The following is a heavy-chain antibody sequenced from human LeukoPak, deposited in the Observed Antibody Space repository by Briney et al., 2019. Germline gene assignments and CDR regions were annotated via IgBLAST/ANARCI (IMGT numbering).Heavy chain of an antibody. D-gene: IGHD3-10*01. CDR1: GFTFSSYG. CDR3: AKDSTPAHYGSGSYYPGHFDY. J-gene: IGHJ4*02. V-gene: IGHV3-30*18. CDR2: ISYDGSNK. Sequence: PGGSLRLSCAASGFTFSSYGMHWVRQAPGKGLEWVAVISYDGSNKYYADSVKGRFTISRDNSKNTLYLQMNSLRAEDTAVYYCAKDSTPAHYGSGSYYPGHFDYWGQGTLVTVSS.